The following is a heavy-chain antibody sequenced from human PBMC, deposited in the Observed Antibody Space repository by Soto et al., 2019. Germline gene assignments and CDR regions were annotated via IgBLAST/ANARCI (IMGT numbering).Heavy chain of an antibody. D-gene: IGHD1-1*01. J-gene: IGHJ4*02. CDR1: GFSFSTYG. Sequence: EVQLLESGGGLVQPGGSRRLSCAVSGFSFSTYGVTWVRQAPGKGLEWVSGFSGGSGTTHYANSVKGRFTNTGPTYKNPVYLQMNSLRVEDTAVYYCAKWNGYGDHWGQGTLVTVSS. CDR2: FSGGSGTT. V-gene: IGHV3-23*01. CDR3: AKWNGYGDH.